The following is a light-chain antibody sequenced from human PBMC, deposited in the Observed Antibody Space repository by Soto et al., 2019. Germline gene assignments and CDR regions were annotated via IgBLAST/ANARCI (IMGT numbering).Light chain of an antibody. J-gene: IGLJ2*01. V-gene: IGLV1-44*01. CDR1: STNIGSHT. CDR2: SSN. CDR3: AAWDDSLNGVV. Sequence: SVLTQPPSASGTPGQRVTISCSGRSTNIGSHTVNWYQQVPGTAPKLLIYSSNLRPSGVPDRFSGSKSGTSASLAISGLQSEDEADYCCAAWDDSLNGVVFGGGTKLTVL.